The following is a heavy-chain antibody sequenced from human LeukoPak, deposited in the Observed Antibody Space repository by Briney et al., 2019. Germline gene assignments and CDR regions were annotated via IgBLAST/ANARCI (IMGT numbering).Heavy chain of an antibody. CDR2: IYHSGST. CDR3: ARADLYALDY. Sequence: SETLSLTCAVSGGSISSGGYSWSWIRQPPGKGLEWIGYIYHSGSTYYNPSLKSRVTISVDRSKNQFSLKLSSVTAADTAVYYCARADLYALDYWGQGTLVTVSS. CDR1: GGSISSGGYS. J-gene: IGHJ4*02. V-gene: IGHV4-30-2*01. D-gene: IGHD2-8*01.